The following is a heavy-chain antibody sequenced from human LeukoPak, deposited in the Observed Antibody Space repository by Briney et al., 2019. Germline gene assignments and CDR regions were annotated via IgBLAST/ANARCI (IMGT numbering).Heavy chain of an antibody. CDR3: ARVPPMVRGVIPDY. CDR2: ISAYNGNI. V-gene: IGHV1-18*01. CDR1: GYTFTSYG. J-gene: IGHJ4*02. D-gene: IGHD3-10*01. Sequence: ASVKVSCKASGYTFTSYGISWVRQAPGQGLEWMGWISAYNGNINYAQKLQGRVTMTTDTSTSTAYMDLRSLRSDDTAVYYCARVPPMVRGVIPDYWGQGTLVTVSS.